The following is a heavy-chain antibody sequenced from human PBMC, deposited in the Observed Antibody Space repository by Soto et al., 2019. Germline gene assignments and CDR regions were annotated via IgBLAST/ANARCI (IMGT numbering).Heavy chain of an antibody. Sequence: ASETLSLTCAVSGGSISSGGYSWSWIRQPPGKGLEWIGYIYHSGSTYYNPSLKSRVTISVDRSKNQFSLKLSSVTAADTAVYYCARDSYYYDSSGYYSIAFDIWGQGTMVTVSS. CDR3: ARDSYYYDSSGYYSIAFDI. V-gene: IGHV4-30-2*01. CDR1: GGSISSGGYS. CDR2: IYHSGST. D-gene: IGHD3-22*01. J-gene: IGHJ3*02.